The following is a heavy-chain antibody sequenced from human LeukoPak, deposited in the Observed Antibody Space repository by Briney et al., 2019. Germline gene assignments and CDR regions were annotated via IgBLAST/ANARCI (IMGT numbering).Heavy chain of an antibody. CDR2: ISSSSSYI. D-gene: IGHD3-10*01. CDR3: ARGSPRGYFGALF. CDR1: GFTFSSYS. Sequence: PGGSLRLSCAASGFTFSSYSMNWVRQASGKGLEWVSSISSSSSYIYYADSVKGRFTISRDNAKNSLYLQMSSLRAEDTAVYYCARGSPRGYFGALFWGQGTMVTVSS. V-gene: IGHV3-21*01. J-gene: IGHJ3*01.